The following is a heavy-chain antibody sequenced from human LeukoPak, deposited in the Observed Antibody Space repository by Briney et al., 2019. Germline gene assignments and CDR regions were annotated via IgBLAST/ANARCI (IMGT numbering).Heavy chain of an antibody. V-gene: IGHV3-30*18. D-gene: IGHD2-2*01. J-gene: IGHJ4*02. CDR2: ISYDGSNK. Sequence: HPGGSLRLSCAASGFTFSSYGMHWVRQAPGKGLEWVAVISYDGSNKYYADPVKGRFTISRDNSKNTLYLQMNSLRAEDTAVYYCAKDCSSTSCYGYWGQGTLVTVSS. CDR1: GFTFSSYG. CDR3: AKDCSSTSCYGY.